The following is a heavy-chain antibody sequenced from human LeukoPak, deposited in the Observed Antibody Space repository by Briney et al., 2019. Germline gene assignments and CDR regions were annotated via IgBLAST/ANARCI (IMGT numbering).Heavy chain of an antibody. D-gene: IGHD6-19*01. CDR1: GFTFSKFP. Sequence: GGSLRLSCAASGFTFSKFPMGWVRQAPGRGLEWVSGISWNSGSIGYADSVKGRFTISRDNAKNSLYLQMNSLRAEDTALYYCAKGDSFKVAGYFDYWGQGTLVTVSS. J-gene: IGHJ4*02. CDR3: AKGDSFKVAGYFDY. CDR2: ISWNSGSI. V-gene: IGHV3-9*01.